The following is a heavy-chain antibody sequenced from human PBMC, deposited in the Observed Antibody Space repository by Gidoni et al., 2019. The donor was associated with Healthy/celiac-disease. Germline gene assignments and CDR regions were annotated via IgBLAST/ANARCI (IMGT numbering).Heavy chain of an antibody. J-gene: IGHJ6*02. CDR1: GFLFSSYG. D-gene: IGHD2-15*01. CDR2: ISYDGSNK. CDR3: AKDLECDCSYGRDV. Sequence: QAQLVESAGGVVQPGRSLRLSCAASGFLFSSYGMHWVRPAPGKGLEWLAVISYDGSNKYYADSVKGRFTISRDNSKNTLYLQMNSLRAEDTAVYYCAKDLECDCSYGRDVWGQGTTVTVSS. V-gene: IGHV3-30*18.